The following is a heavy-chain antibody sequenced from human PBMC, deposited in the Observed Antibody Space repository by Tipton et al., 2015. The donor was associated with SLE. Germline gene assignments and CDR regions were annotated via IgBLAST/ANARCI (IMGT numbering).Heavy chain of an antibody. CDR2: INPNSGGT. J-gene: IGHJ4*02. Sequence: QSGAEVKKPGASVKVSCKASGYTFTGYYMHWVRQAPGQGLEWMGWINPNSGGTNYAQKFQGRVTMTRDTSIGTAYMELSRLRSDDTAVYYCARDLRGYDSSGYEDYWGQGTLVTVSS. D-gene: IGHD3-22*01. CDR3: ARDLRGYDSSGYEDY. CDR1: GYTFTGYY. V-gene: IGHV1-2*02.